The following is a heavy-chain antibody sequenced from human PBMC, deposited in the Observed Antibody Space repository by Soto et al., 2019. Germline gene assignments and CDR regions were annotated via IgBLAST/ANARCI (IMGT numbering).Heavy chain of an antibody. J-gene: IGHJ4*02. D-gene: IGHD2-8*01. CDR3: ATYCTNGVCYSYYFDY. Sequence: PSETLSLTCTVSGGSISSSSYYWGWIRQPPGKGLEWIGSIYYSGGTYYNPSLKSRVTISVDTSKNQFSLKLSSATAADTAVYYCATYCTNGVCYSYYFDYWGQGTLVTVS. CDR1: GGSISSSSYY. V-gene: IGHV4-39*01. CDR2: IYYSGGT.